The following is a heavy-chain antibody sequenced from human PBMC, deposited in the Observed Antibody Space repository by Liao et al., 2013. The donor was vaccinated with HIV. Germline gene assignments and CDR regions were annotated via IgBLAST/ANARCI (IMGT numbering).Heavy chain of an antibody. J-gene: IGHJ1*01. Sequence: QVQLQESGPGLVKPSETLSLTCTVSGGSISSYYWSWIRQPPGKGLEWIGYIYYSGSTNYNPSLKSRVTISVDTSKKQFSLKLSSVTAADTAVYYCASATRSYYDSSGYYSEYFQHWGQGTLVTVSS. CDR3: ASATRSYYDSSGYYSEYFQH. D-gene: IGHD3-22*01. CDR1: GGSISSYY. V-gene: IGHV4-59*01. CDR2: IYYSGST.